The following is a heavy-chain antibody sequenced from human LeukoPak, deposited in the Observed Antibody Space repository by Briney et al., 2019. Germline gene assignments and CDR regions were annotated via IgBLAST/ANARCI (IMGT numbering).Heavy chain of an antibody. CDR3: ARDRGGDYYDILTGYFPYNWFDP. J-gene: IGHJ5*02. CDR1: GFTFSTYN. D-gene: IGHD3-9*01. CDR2: INSGGSRT. Sequence: GGSLRLSCAAAGFTFSTYNIHWVRQAPGKGLVWVSRINSGGSRTSYADSVKGRFTISRDNAKNTLYLQMNSLRAEDTAVYYCARDRGGDYYDILTGYFPYNWFDPWGQGTLVTVSS. V-gene: IGHV3-74*01.